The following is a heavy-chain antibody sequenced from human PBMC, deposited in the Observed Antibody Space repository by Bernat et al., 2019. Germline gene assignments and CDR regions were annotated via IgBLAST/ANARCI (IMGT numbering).Heavy chain of an antibody. D-gene: IGHD2-21*01. V-gene: IGHV3-30*18. J-gene: IGHJ6*02. CDR3: AKDNLACSRSDCYSGYYGMDV. Sequence: QVQMVESGGGVVQPGKSLRLSCVASELTITNYGMHWVRQAPGKGLEWVAAIPYDGSNQYYADSVKGRFTISRDNSKNTVYLQMNSLRAEDTAVYHCAKDNLACSRSDCYSGYYGMDVWGRGTTVTVSS. CDR2: IPYDGSNQ. CDR1: ELTITNYG.